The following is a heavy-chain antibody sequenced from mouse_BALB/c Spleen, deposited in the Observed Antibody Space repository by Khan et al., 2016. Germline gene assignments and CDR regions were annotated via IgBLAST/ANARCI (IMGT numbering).Heavy chain of an antibody. V-gene: IGHV3-1*02. J-gene: IGHJ2*01. CDR1: GYSFTSDYN. CDR2: IYYSGDT. Sequence: EVQLQESGPDLVKPSQSLSLTCTVTGYSFTSDYNWYGIRQPPGNKQEWMGYIYYSGDTNYNPALKSRISITLDTSKNQFFLQLSSVTTEDTATYYCASYSNGSCSLYWGQGTTLTVSS. D-gene: IGHD1-1*01. CDR3: ASYSNGSCSLY.